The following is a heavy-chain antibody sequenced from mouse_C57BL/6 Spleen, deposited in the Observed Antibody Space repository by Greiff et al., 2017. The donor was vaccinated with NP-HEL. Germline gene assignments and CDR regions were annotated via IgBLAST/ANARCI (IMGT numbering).Heavy chain of an antibody. CDR2: IYPGDGDT. V-gene: IGHV1-80*01. CDR3: ARLPLITTVVATDY. Sequence: QVQLQQSGAELVKPGASVKISCKASGYAFSSYWMNWVKQRPGKGLEWIGQIYPGDGDTNYNGKFKGKATLTADKSSSTAYMQLSSLTSEDSAVYFCARLPLITTVVATDYWGQGTTLTVSS. D-gene: IGHD1-1*01. CDR1: GYAFSSYW. J-gene: IGHJ2*01.